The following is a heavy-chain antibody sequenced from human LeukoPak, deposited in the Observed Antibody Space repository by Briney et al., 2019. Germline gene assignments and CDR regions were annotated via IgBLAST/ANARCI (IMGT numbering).Heavy chain of an antibody. CDR3: ARGSMYGDYPSYNWFDP. CDR1: GFTFTTCG. Sequence: PGGPLRLSCAASGFTFTTCGMTWVRQAPGKGLEWVSSISDSGGHTYYTGSVKGRFTISRDNSKNTLYLQMNSLRAEDTAVYYCARGSMYGDYPSYNWFDPWGQGTLVTVSS. V-gene: IGHV3-23*01. D-gene: IGHD4-17*01. CDR2: ISDSGGHT. J-gene: IGHJ5*02.